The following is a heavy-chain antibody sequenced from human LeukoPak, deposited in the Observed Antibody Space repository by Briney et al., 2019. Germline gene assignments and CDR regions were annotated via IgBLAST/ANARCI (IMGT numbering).Heavy chain of an antibody. CDR1: GFTFSSYA. J-gene: IGHJ4*02. D-gene: IGHD2-15*01. Sequence: GGSLRLSCAASGFTFSSYAMSWVRQAPGKGLEWVSAISGSGGSTYYADYVKGRFTISRDNSKNTLYLQMNSLRAEDTAVYYCARDPPGAYCSGGSCYSEHYFDYWGQGTLVTVSS. CDR3: ARDPPGAYCSGGSCYSEHYFDY. CDR2: ISGSGGST. V-gene: IGHV3-23*01.